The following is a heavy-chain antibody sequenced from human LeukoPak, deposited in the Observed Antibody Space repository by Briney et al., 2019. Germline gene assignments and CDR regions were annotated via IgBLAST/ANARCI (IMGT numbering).Heavy chain of an antibody. CDR3: ARHRDRGYGGKSADY. J-gene: IGHJ4*02. V-gene: IGHV5-10-1*01. CDR2: IDPSDSYT. D-gene: IGHD4-23*01. Sequence: HGESLRISCKGSGYTFTTYWISWVRQMPGKGLEWMGRIDPSDSYTNYSPSFQGHVTISADKSISTAYLQWSSLKASDSAMYYCARHRDRGYGGKSADYWGQGTPVTVSS. CDR1: GYTFTTYW.